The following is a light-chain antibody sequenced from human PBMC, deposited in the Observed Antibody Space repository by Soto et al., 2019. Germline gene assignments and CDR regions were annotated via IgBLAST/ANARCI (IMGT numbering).Light chain of an antibody. CDR1: QSVRSNY. J-gene: IGKJ1*01. CDR3: QQYRDLPQT. Sequence: EIVLTQSPGTLSLSPGERAPLSCRASQSVRSNYLAWYQQKPGQAPRLLIYNSSTRATGIPDRFSGSGSGTDFALTISRLEPEDFALYYCQQYRDLPQTFGQGTQVEI. CDR2: NSS. V-gene: IGKV3-20*01.